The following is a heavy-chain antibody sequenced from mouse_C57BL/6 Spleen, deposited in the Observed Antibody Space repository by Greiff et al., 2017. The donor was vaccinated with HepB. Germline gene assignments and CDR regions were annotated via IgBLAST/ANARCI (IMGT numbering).Heavy chain of an antibody. CDR1: GYAFSSSW. J-gene: IGHJ2*01. CDR3: ARSRGGLYYFDY. D-gene: IGHD1-1*01. CDR2: IYPGDGDT. V-gene: IGHV1-82*01. Sequence: QVQLKQSGPELVKPGASVKISCKASGYAFSSSWMNWVKQRPGKGLEWIGRIYPGDGDTNYNGKFKGKATLTADKSSSTAHMQLSSLTSEDSAVYFCARSRGGLYYFDYWGQGTTLTVSS.